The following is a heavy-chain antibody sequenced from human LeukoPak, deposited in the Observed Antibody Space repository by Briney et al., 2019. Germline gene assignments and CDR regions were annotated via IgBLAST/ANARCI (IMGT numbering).Heavy chain of an antibody. CDR1: GGSISSYY. D-gene: IGHD3-22*01. V-gene: IGHV4-59*12. Sequence: PSETLSLTCTVSGGSISSYYWSWIRQPPGKGLEWIGYIYYSGSTNYNPSLKSRVTISVDTSKNQFSLKLSSMTPADTAVYYCARDREAYYYDSSGYSFDYWGQGTLVTVSS. CDR3: ARDREAYYYDSSGYSFDY. J-gene: IGHJ4*02. CDR2: IYYSGST.